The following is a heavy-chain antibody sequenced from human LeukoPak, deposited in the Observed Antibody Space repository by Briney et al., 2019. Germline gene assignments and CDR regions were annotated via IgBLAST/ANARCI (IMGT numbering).Heavy chain of an antibody. V-gene: IGHV1-46*01. D-gene: IGHD1-26*01. CDR2: INPSGGST. CDR3: ARAGELLDAFDI. J-gene: IGHJ3*02. CDR1: GYTFTSYY. Sequence: GASVKVSCKASGYTFTSYYMHWVRQAPGQGLEWMGIINPSGGSTSYAQKFQGRVTMTRDMSTSTVYMELSSLRSEDTAVYYCARAGELLDAFDIWGQGTMVTVSS.